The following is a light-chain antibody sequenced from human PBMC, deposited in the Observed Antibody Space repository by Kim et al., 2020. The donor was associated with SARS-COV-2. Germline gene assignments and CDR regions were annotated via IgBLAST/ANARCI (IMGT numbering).Light chain of an antibody. Sequence: DIQMTQSPSSLSASVGDRVTITCQASQDIRNYLNWYQKKPGKAPKLLIYDVSRLETGVPSRFSGSGSGTDFTFTITGLQPEDIATYYCQQFENRPLTFGGGTKVDIK. V-gene: IGKV1-33*01. CDR1: QDIRNY. CDR2: DVS. CDR3: QQFENRPLT. J-gene: IGKJ4*01.